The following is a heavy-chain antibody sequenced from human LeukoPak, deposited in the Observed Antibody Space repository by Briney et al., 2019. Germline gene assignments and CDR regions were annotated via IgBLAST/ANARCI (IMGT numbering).Heavy chain of an antibody. V-gene: IGHV1-2*02. J-gene: IGHJ5*02. CDR2: INPNSGGT. D-gene: IGHD4-11*01. Sequence: ASVKVSCKASGYTFTGNNMHWVRQAPGQGLEWMGWINPNSGGTNYAQKFQGRVTMTRDTSISTAYMELSRLRSDDTAVYYCARRLTRVWFDPWGQGTLVTVSS. CDR3: ARRLTRVWFDP. CDR1: GYTFTGNN.